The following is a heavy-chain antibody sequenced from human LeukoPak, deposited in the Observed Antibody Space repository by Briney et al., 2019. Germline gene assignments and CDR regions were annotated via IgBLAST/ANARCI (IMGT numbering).Heavy chain of an antibody. V-gene: IGHV3-30-3*01. CDR2: ISYDGSNK. D-gene: IGHD4-17*01. CDR1: GFTFSSYA. J-gene: IGHJ4*02. CDR3: ARCFDDYDFYFDY. Sequence: PGGSLRLSCAASGFTFSSYAMHWVRQAPGKGLEWVAVISYDGSNKYYADFVKGRFTISRDNSKNTLYLQMNSLRAEDTAVYYCARCFDDYDFYFDYWGQGTLVTVSS.